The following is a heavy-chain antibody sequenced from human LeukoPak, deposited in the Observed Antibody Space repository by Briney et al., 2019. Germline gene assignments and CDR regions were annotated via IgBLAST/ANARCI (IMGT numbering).Heavy chain of an antibody. CDR1: GYTFTSYY. D-gene: IGHD5-24*01. Sequence: ASVKVSCKASGYTFTSYYMHWVRQAPGQGLEWMGIINPSGGSTSYAQKFQGRVTMTRDTSTSTAYMELRSLRSDDTAVYYCARDSVAMSTIRDFGYWGQGTLVTVSS. CDR3: ARDSVAMSTIRDFGY. V-gene: IGHV1-46*01. CDR2: INPSGGST. J-gene: IGHJ4*02.